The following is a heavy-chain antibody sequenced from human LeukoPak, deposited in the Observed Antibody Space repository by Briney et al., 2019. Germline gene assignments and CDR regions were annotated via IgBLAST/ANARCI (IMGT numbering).Heavy chain of an antibody. J-gene: IGHJ3*02. CDR3: ARTVAGLPLDAFDI. D-gene: IGHD6-19*01. CDR1: GFTFSSYE. CDR2: ISISGSTI. V-gene: IGHV3-48*03. Sequence: GGSLRLSCAASGFTFSSYEMNWVREAPGKGLEWVSFISISGSTIYYADSVKGRFTISRDNAKNSLYLQMNSLRAEDTAVYYCARTVAGLPLDAFDIWGQGTMVTVSS.